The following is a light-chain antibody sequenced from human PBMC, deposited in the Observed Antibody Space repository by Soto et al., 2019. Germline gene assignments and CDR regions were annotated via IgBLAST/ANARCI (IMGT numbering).Light chain of an antibody. CDR1: QSVAANY. Sequence: EVVLTQSPGTRYLSPGERATLACRASQSVAANYLAWYQQKRGQAPRLIIYGASRRATGIPDRFSGSGAGTDCTLTISRLEPEDVAVDYCQQYGSSPPTFGPGTKVDIK. CDR2: GAS. J-gene: IGKJ3*01. V-gene: IGKV3-20*01. CDR3: QQYGSSPPT.